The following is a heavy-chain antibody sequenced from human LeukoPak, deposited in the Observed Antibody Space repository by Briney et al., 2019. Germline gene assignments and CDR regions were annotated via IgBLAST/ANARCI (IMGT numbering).Heavy chain of an antibody. CDR1: GGSISSSSYY. Sequence: KASETLSLTCTVSGGSISSSSYYWGWIRQPPGKGLEWIGYMYYSGSTNYNPSLKSRVTLSLDTSKNQFSLKLSSVTAADTAVYYCARRIVGATHWFDPWGQGTLVTVSS. D-gene: IGHD1-26*01. V-gene: IGHV4-61*05. CDR2: MYYSGST. J-gene: IGHJ5*02. CDR3: ARRIVGATHWFDP.